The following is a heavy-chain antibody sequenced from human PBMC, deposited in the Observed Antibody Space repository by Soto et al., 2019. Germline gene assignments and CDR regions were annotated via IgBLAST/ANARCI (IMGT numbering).Heavy chain of an antibody. V-gene: IGHV4-34*01. D-gene: IGHD3-3*01. J-gene: IGHJ6*02. CDR1: GGSFSGYY. CDR3: ARNGSYYDFWSGYYFGGGMDV. CDR2: INHSGST. Sequence: SETLSLSCAVHGGSFSGYYWSWIRQPPGKGLEWIGEINHSGSTNYNPSLKSRVTISVDTSKNQFSLKLSSVTAADTAVYYCARNGSYYDFWSGYYFGGGMDVWGQGTTVTVSS.